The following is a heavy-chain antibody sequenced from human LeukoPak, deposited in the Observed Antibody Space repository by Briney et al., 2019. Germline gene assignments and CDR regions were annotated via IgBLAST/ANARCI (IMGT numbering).Heavy chain of an antibody. J-gene: IGHJ6*03. CDR2: ISYDGSNK. Sequence: GGSLRLSCAASGFTFSSYGMHWVRQAPGKGLEWVAVISYDGSNKYYADSVKGRFTISRDNSKSTLYLQMNSLRAEDTAVYYCAKDLLNYYYMDVWGKGTTVTVSS. CDR3: AKDLLNYYYMDV. CDR1: GFTFSSYG. D-gene: IGHD2-15*01. V-gene: IGHV3-30*18.